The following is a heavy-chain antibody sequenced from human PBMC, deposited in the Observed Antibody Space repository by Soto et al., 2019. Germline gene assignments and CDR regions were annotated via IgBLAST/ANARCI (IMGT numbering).Heavy chain of an antibody. CDR1: GFTFSSYA. J-gene: IGHJ4*02. D-gene: IGHD3-22*01. CDR3: ARGGYYDSTGYAN. CDR2: ISVSGSTT. V-gene: IGHV3-23*01. Sequence: EVQLLESGGGLVQPGGSLRLSCAASGFTFSSYAMSWVRQAPGKGLEWVSGISVSGSTTYYADSVKGRFTISRDNSKNTLYLQISSLRAEGTAVYYCARGGYYDSTGYANWGQGTLVTVSS.